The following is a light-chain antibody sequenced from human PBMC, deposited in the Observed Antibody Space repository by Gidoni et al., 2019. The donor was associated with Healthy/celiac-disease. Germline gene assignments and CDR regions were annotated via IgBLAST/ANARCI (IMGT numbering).Light chain of an antibody. CDR2: EVS. J-gene: IGLJ3*02. Sequence: QSALTQHAPVSGSPGQSITISCTGTSSDVGGYHYVSWYQQHPVKAPKLMIYEVSNRPSGVSNRFSGSKSGNTASLTISGLQAEDEADYYCSSYTSSSIVFGGGTKLTVL. CDR3: SSYTSSSIV. CDR1: SSDVGGYHY. V-gene: IGLV2-14*01.